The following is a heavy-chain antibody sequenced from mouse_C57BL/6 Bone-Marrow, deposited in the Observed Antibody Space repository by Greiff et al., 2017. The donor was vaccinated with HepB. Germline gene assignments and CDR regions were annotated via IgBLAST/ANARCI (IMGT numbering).Heavy chain of an antibody. V-gene: IGHV1-76*01. CDR2: IYPGSGNT. CDR3: ASRYGSLYYFDY. CDR1: GYTFTDYY. Sequence: QVQLQQSGAELVRPGASVKLSCKASGYTFTDYYINWVKQRPGQGLEWIARIYPGSGNTYYNEKFKGKATLTAEKSSSTAYMQLSSLTSEDSAVYFCASRYGSLYYFDYWGQGTTLTVSS. D-gene: IGHD1-1*01. J-gene: IGHJ2*01.